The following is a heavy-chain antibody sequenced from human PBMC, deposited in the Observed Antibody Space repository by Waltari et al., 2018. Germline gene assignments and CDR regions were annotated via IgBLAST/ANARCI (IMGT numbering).Heavy chain of an antibody. CDR2: ISSSGSTI. CDR3: ARESSSGSFDY. J-gene: IGHJ4*02. Sequence: EVQLVESGGGLVQPGGSLRLSCAASGFTFSSYEMNWVRQAPGKGLEWVSYISSSGSTIYYADSVKGRFTISRDNAKNSLYLQMNSLRAEDTAVYYCARESSSGSFDYWGQGTLVTVSS. D-gene: IGHD6-19*01. V-gene: IGHV3-48*03. CDR1: GFTFSSYE.